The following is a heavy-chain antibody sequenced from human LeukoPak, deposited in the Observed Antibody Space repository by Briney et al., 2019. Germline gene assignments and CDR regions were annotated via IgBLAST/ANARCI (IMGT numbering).Heavy chain of an antibody. CDR3: ARGGGYYYDSSGYYFDY. V-gene: IGHV3-30*01. J-gene: IGHJ4*02. D-gene: IGHD3-22*01. Sequence: GGSLRLSCAASGFTFSSYAMHWVRQAPGKGLEWVAVISYDGSNKYYADSMKGRFTISRDNSKNTLYLQMNSLRAEDTAVYYCARGGGYYYDSSGYYFDYWGQGTLVTVSS. CDR1: GFTFSSYA. CDR2: ISYDGSNK.